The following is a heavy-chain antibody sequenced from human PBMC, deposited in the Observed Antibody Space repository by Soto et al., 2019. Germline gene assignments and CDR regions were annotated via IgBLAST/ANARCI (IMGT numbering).Heavy chain of an antibody. J-gene: IGHJ6*02. Sequence: SVKVSCKASGGTFSSYAISWVRQAPGQGLEWMGGIIPIFGTANYAQKFQGRVTITADESTSTAYMELSSLRSEDTAVYYCASTPDSGSYYFWGMDVWGQGTTVTVSS. CDR3: ASTPDSGSYYFWGMDV. D-gene: IGHD1-26*01. CDR1: GGTFSSYA. CDR2: IIPIFGTA. V-gene: IGHV1-69*13.